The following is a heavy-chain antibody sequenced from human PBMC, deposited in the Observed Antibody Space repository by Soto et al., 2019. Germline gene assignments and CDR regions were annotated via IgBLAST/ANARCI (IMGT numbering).Heavy chain of an antibody. CDR1: GFTFSSSG. CDR3: ARVGDYGDAFDI. Sequence: QVQLVESGGGVVQPGRSLRLSCAASGFTFSSSGMHWVRQAPGKGLEWVAVIWYDGSNKYYADSVKGRFTISRDNSKNTLYLQMNSLRAEDTAVYYCARVGDYGDAFDIWGQGTMVTVSS. D-gene: IGHD4-17*01. J-gene: IGHJ3*02. CDR2: IWYDGSNK. V-gene: IGHV3-33*01.